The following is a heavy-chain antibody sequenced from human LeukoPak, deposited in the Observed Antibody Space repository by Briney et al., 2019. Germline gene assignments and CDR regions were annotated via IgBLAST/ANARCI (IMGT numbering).Heavy chain of an antibody. CDR3: ARDIGSTIGDAFDI. V-gene: IGHV1-2*02. CDR2: INPNSGGT. CDR1: GYTFTGYY. J-gene: IGHJ3*02. D-gene: IGHD2-2*01. Sequence: ASVKVSCKASGYTFTGYYMHWVRQAPGQGLEWMGWINPNSGGTNYAQKFQGRVTITRDTSISTAYMELSRLRSDDTAVYYCARDIGSTIGDAFDIWGQGTMVTVSS.